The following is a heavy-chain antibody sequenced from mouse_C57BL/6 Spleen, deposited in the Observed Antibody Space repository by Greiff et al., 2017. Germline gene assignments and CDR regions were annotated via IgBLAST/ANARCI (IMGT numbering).Heavy chain of an antibody. CDR3: TVAGSSYWYFDV. Sequence: DVMLVESGGGLVQPGGSMKLSCVASGFTFSNYWMNWVRQSPEKGLEWVAQIRLKSDNYATHYAESVKGRFTISRDDSKSSVYLQMNNLRAEDTGIYYCTVAGSSYWYFDVWGTGTTVTVSS. V-gene: IGHV6-3*01. CDR2: IRLKSDNYAT. J-gene: IGHJ1*03. D-gene: IGHD1-1*01. CDR1: GFTFSNYW.